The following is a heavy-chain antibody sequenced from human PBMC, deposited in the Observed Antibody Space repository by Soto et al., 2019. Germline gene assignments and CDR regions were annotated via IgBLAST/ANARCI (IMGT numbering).Heavy chain of an antibody. Sequence: QVQLVQSGAEVKKPGASVKVSCKASGYTFTGYYMHWVRQAPGQGLEWMGGIIPIFGTANYAQKFQGRVTITADESTSTAYMELSSLRSEDTAVYYCARGRQGQWGLHGWFDPWGQGTLVTVSS. CDR2: IIPIFGTA. D-gene: IGHD1-26*01. V-gene: IGHV1-69*01. CDR1: GYTFTGYY. CDR3: ARGRQGQWGLHGWFDP. J-gene: IGHJ5*02.